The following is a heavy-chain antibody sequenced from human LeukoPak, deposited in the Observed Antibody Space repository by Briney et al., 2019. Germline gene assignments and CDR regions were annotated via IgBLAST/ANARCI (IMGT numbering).Heavy chain of an antibody. CDR2: ITNSGRST. V-gene: IGHV3-11*04. CDR3: AREASGNYHVFDS. Sequence: PGGSLRLSCEASGFSFSNYFMSWIRQAPGKGLEWVLYITNSGRSTNYADAVKGRFTISRDNAKKSVYLEMTDLRAEDTAVYYCAREASGNYHVFDSWGQGTLVTVSS. CDR1: GFSFSNYF. D-gene: IGHD1-26*01. J-gene: IGHJ4*02.